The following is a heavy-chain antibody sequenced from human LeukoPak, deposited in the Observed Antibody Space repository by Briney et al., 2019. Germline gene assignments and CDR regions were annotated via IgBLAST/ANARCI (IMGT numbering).Heavy chain of an antibody. Sequence: GGSLRLSCAASGFTFSSYAMHWVRQAPGKGLEWVAVISYDGSNKYYTDSVKGRFTISRDNSKNTLYLQMNSLRAEDTAVYYCAKGTAYCGGDCYLLDYWGQGTLVTVSS. D-gene: IGHD2-21*02. J-gene: IGHJ4*02. V-gene: IGHV3-30*04. CDR2: ISYDGSNK. CDR3: AKGTAYCGGDCYLLDY. CDR1: GFTFSSYA.